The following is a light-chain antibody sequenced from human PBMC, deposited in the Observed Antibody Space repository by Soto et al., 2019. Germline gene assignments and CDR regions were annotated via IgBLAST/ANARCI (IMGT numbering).Light chain of an antibody. V-gene: IGLV4-69*01. CDR1: SGHNSYA. Sequence: QLVLTQSPSASTSLGASVKLTCTLSSGHNSYAIAWHQQQTEKGPRYLMKVNSDGSHSKGDGIPDRFAGSSSGAERYLTISSLQSEDEADYYCQTWSTDIRVFGGGTKLTVL. CDR2: VNSDGSH. CDR3: QTWSTDIRV. J-gene: IGLJ3*02.